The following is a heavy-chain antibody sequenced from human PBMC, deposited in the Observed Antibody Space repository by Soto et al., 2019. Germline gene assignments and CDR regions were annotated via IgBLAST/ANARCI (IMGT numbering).Heavy chain of an antibody. CDR1: GFTFTSYA. D-gene: IGHD6-13*01. Sequence: EVPLLESGGGLVQPGGSLRLSCAASGFTFTSYAMSWVRQAPGKGLEWVSAISGSGGSTYYADSVKGRFTISRDNSKNTVYLQMNSLRGEDTAVYYCAKDVDSRSADPWGQGTLVTVSS. CDR3: AKDVDSRSADP. CDR2: ISGSGGST. J-gene: IGHJ5*02. V-gene: IGHV3-23*01.